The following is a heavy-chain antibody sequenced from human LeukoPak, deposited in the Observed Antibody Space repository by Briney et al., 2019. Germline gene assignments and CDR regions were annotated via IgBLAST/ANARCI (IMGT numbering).Heavy chain of an antibody. CDR2: ISGSGGST. J-gene: IGHJ4*02. CDR3: AKGGGPLEWLPFDY. Sequence: TGGSLRLSCAASGFTFSSYAMSWVRQAPGKGLEWVSAISGSGGSTYYADSVKGRFTISRDNSKNTLYLQMNSLRAEDTAVYYCAKGGGPLEWLPFDYWGQGTLVTVSS. CDR1: GFTFSSYA. V-gene: IGHV3-23*01. D-gene: IGHD3-3*01.